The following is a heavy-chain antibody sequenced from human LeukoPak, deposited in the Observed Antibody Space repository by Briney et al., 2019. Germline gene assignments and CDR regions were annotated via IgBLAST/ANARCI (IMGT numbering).Heavy chain of an antibody. D-gene: IGHD4-17*01. V-gene: IGHV3-23*01. CDR3: AKDRGSDYPGY. CDR2: ISGSGGST. CDR1: RFTFRSYA. Sequence: GGSLRLSGAASRFTFRSYAMSWVRQAPGKGLDWVSAISGSGGSTYYADSVKGRFTISRDNSKNTLYLQMNSLRAEDTAVYYCAKDRGSDYPGYWGQGTLVTVSS. J-gene: IGHJ4*02.